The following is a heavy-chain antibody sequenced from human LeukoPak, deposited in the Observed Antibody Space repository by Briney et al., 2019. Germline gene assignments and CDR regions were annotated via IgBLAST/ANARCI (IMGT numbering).Heavy chain of an antibody. J-gene: IGHJ5*02. Sequence: ASVKVSCKASGYTFTGYYMHWVRQAPGQGLEWMGWINPNSGGTNYAQKFQGRVTMTRDTSISTAYMELSRLRSDDTAVYYCASTRKDSSSWYKIGWWFDPWGQGTLVTVSS. D-gene: IGHD6-13*01. CDR3: ASTRKDSSSWYKIGWWFDP. CDR1: GYTFTGYY. CDR2: INPNSGGT. V-gene: IGHV1-2*02.